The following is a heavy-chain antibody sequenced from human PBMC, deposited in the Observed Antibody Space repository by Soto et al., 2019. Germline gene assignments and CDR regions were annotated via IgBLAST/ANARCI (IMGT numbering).Heavy chain of an antibody. D-gene: IGHD2-15*01. J-gene: IGHJ4*02. CDR1: GSSSDPFT. Sequence: HPGGSLRLSCVASGSSSDPFTMHWVRELPGQGLEWVAGLSWDRSTVAYADSVHGRFTISRDHAKNSVDLLMDSLRPDDTALYLCAVSSPDIVVLPSSIYFTSWGPGTQVTVSS. V-gene: IGHV3-9*02. CDR3: AVSSPDIVVLPSSIYFTS. CDR2: LSWDRSTV.